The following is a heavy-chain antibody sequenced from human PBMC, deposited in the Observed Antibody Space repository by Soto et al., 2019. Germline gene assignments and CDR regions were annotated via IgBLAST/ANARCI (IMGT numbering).Heavy chain of an antibody. CDR2: IFPIFGTT. V-gene: IGHV1-69*13. Sequence: SVKVSCKASGGTFSSHAISWVRQAPGRGLEWMGGIFPIFGTTNYAQNFRARVTITADESTSTAYMELSSLTSEDTAVYYCGSVGYCSSTNCLFYYYHYGMDVWGQGTTVTV. J-gene: IGHJ6*02. CDR1: GGTFSSHA. D-gene: IGHD2-2*03. CDR3: GSVGYCSSTNCLFYYYHYGMDV.